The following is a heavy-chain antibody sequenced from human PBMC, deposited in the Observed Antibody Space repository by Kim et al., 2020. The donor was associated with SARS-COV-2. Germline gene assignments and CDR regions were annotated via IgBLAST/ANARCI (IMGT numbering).Heavy chain of an antibody. CDR3: AKFCYGLSGVDM. J-gene: IGHJ3*02. Sequence: GGSLRLSCAASGFTFSSYGMHWVRQAPGKGLEWVAVISYDGSSKYYADSVKGRFTISRDNSKNTLYLQMNSLRVEDTAVYYCAKFCYGLSGVDMWSQGT. CDR1: GFTFSSYG. V-gene: IGHV3-30*18. CDR2: ISYDGSSK. D-gene: IGHD5-18*01.